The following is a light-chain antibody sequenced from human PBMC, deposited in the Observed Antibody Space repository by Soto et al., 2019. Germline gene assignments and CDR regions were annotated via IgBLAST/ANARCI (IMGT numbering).Light chain of an antibody. CDR2: GAS. V-gene: IGKV3-20*01. J-gene: IGKJ5*01. CDR1: QSVTSNY. Sequence: EIVLTPSPGTPSLSPGERATLSCRASQSVTSNYLAWYQQKPGQAPRLLVYGASSRATGISDRFSGSGSGTDFTLTISRLEPEDFAVYYCQHYVSPPITFGQGTRLEIK. CDR3: QHYVSPPIT.